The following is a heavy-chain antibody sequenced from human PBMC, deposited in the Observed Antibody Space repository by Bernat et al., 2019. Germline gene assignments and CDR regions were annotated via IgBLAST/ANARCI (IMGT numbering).Heavy chain of an antibody. CDR3: AKGGANWGILDY. J-gene: IGHJ4*02. V-gene: IGHV3-23*01. CDR2: ISGDSGGT. D-gene: IGHD7-27*01. Sequence: EVQLLESGGGLVQPGGSLRLSCAASGFTFSSYAMSWVRQAPGKGLEWVSAISGDSGGTYYADSVKGRFTISRDNSKNTLYLQMNSLRAEDTAVYYCAKGGANWGILDYWGQGTLVTVSS. CDR1: GFTFSSYA.